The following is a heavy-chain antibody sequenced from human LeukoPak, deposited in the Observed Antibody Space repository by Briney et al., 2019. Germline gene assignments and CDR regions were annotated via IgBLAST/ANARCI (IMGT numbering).Heavy chain of an antibody. CDR1: GFTFSSYA. J-gene: IGHJ5*02. CDR3: AKGLTDSSSSTGWFDP. Sequence: GGSLRLSCAASGFTFSSYAMSWVRQAPGKGLEWVSAISGSGGSTYYADSVKGRFTISRDNSKNTLYLQMNSLRAEDTAVYYCAKGLTDSSSSTGWFDPWGQGTLVTVSS. V-gene: IGHV3-23*01. CDR2: ISGSGGST. D-gene: IGHD6-13*01.